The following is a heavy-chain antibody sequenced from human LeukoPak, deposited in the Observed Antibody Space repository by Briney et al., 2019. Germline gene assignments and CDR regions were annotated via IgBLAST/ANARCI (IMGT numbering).Heavy chain of an antibody. J-gene: IGHJ4*02. CDR2: IYTSGST. Sequence: SETLSLTCTVSGGSISSGSYYWSWIRQPAGKGLEWIGRIYTSGSTNYNPSLKSRVTISVDTSKNQFSLKLSSVTAADTAVYYCARDDPSENYFDYWGQGTLVTVSS. CDR3: ARDDPSENYFDY. V-gene: IGHV4-61*02. CDR1: GGSISSGSYY.